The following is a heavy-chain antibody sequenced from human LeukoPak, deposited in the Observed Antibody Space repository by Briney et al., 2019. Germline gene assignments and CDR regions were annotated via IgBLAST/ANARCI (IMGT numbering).Heavy chain of an antibody. CDR3: ARDVQAAGGKSDFDY. D-gene: IGHD4-23*01. Sequence: SVKASCKASGGTFSSYAISWVRQAPGQGLEWMGRIIPILGIANYAQKFQGRVTITADKSTSTAYMELSSLRSEDTAVYYCARDVQAAGGKSDFDYWGQGTLVTVSS. CDR2: IIPILGIA. CDR1: GGTFSSYA. J-gene: IGHJ4*02. V-gene: IGHV1-69*04.